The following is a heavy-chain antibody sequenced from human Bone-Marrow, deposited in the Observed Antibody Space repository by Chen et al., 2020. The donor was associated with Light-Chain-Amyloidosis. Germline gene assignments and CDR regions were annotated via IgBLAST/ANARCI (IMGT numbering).Heavy chain of an antibody. J-gene: IGHJ4*02. CDR1: GASISSYY. D-gene: IGHD6-19*01. CDR2: LYHSGGI. CDR3: ARLRGYNSAWVDY. Sequence: QVQLQESGPGLVKPSETLSLTCTVSGASISSYYWSWIRQSPGKGLEWIGYLYHSGGINYNPSFTSRVTLSIDTSKNQFSLKLSSVTAADTAIYYCARLRGYNSAWVDYWGQGTLVTVSS. V-gene: IGHV4-59*01.